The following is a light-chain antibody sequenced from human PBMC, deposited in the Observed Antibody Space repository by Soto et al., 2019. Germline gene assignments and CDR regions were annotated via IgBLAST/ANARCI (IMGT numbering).Light chain of an antibody. CDR3: QQSHSNIQDLT. J-gene: IGKJ4*01. CDR2: ASS. Sequence: DIQMTQSPSSLSASVGDRVTITCRASQSVSNHLNWYQQKPGKAPKLLIYASSSLQSAVPSRFSGSGSGTDFTLTISSLQPEDFATYYCQQSHSNIQDLTFGGGTKVEIK. CDR1: QSVSNH. V-gene: IGKV1-39*01.